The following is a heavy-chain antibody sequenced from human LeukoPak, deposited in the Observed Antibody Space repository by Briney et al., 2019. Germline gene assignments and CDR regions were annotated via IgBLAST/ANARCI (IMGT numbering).Heavy chain of an antibody. D-gene: IGHD3-10*01. J-gene: IGHJ5*02. CDR1: GFTFSNAW. CDR3: TTDPITMVRGNNWFDP. Sequence: PGGSLRLSCAASGFTFSNAWMSWVRQAPGKGLEWVGRIKSKTDGGTTDYAAPVKGRFTISRDDSKNTLYLQMNSLKTEDTAVYYCTTDPITMVRGNNWFDPWGQGTLVTVSS. CDR2: IKSKTDGGTT. V-gene: IGHV3-15*01.